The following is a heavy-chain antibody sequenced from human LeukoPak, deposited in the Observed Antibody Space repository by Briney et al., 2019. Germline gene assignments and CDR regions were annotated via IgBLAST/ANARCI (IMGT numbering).Heavy chain of an antibody. V-gene: IGHV3-33*01. J-gene: IGHJ5*02. CDR3: AAGYDSRESWLDL. CDR2: IWYDGSNK. D-gene: IGHD3-22*01. CDR1: GFTFSSYV. Sequence: GRSLKVSCEASGFTFSSYVMHWVRQAPGKGLEWVAVIWYDGSNKYYADSVQGRVTISRENSKNTLYLQMNSLRAEDTAVYYCAAGYDSRESWLDLGGQGTRVPVFS.